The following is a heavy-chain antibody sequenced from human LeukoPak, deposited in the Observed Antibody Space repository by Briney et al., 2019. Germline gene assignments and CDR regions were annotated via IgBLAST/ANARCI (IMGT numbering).Heavy chain of an antibody. CDR3: AKDRVGYEGPFDY. CDR2: VYHSGST. V-gene: IGHV4-4*02. CDR1: GGSISSSYW. J-gene: IGHJ4*02. Sequence: SETLSLTCAVSGGSISSSYWWSWVRQPPGKGLEWIGEVYHSGSTNYSPSLKSRVTLSVDKSKNQFSLRLSSVTAADTAVYYCAKDRVGYEGPFDYWGQGTLVTVSS. D-gene: IGHD5-12*01.